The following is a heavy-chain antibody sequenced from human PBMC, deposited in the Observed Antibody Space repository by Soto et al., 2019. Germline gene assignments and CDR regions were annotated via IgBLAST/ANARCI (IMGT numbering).Heavy chain of an antibody. CDR3: ATVHNTSRSFDH. CDR2: TGITGRTT. Sequence: WGSLRLSCAAAGFTSSGYAMTWVRQAPGKWLEWVSTTGITGRTTYYADSVKGRFTVSRDNSKNTLDLQMSSLRAEETAVYYCATVHNTSRSFDHWGQGTLVTVSS. V-gene: IGHV3-23*01. CDR1: GFTSSGYA. D-gene: IGHD1-20*01. J-gene: IGHJ4*02.